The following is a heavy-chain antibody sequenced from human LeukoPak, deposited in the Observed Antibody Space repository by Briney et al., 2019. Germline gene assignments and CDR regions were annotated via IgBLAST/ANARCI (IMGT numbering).Heavy chain of an antibody. D-gene: IGHD3-10*01. CDR2: MNPSSGNT. CDR3: ASGLWFGELFSDY. Sequence: ASVKVSCKASGYTFTSYDINWVRQATGQGLEWMGWMNPSSGNTGYAQKFQGRVTMTRNTSISTAYMELSSLRSEDTAVYYCASGLWFGELFSDYWGQGTLVTVSS. CDR1: GYTFTSYD. J-gene: IGHJ4*02. V-gene: IGHV1-8*01.